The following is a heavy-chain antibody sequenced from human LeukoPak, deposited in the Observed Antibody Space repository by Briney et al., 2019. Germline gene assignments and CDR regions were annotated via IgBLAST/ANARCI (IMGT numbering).Heavy chain of an antibody. J-gene: IGHJ4*02. V-gene: IGHV1-46*01. CDR1: GYTFTSYY. CDR3: AREGCSGGSCYSLPFDY. D-gene: IGHD2-15*01. Sequence: GASVKVSCKASGYTFTSYYMHWVRQAPGQGLEWMGIINPSGGSTSYAQKFQGRVTMTRDTSTSTVYMELSSLRSEDTAVYYCAREGCSGGSCYSLPFDYWGQGTLVTVSS. CDR2: INPSGGST.